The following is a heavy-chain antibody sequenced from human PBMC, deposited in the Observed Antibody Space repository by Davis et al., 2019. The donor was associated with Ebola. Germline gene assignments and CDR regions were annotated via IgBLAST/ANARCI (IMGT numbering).Heavy chain of an antibody. Sequence: MPGGSLRLSCTVSGGSISSSTYYWGWIRQSPGKGLEWIGTIYYSGSTHYNPSLKSRVTISVDTSKNQFSLKLSSVTAADTAVYYCARRLAVAGADWYFDLWGRGTLVTVSS. D-gene: IGHD6-19*01. V-gene: IGHV4-39*01. CDR1: GGSISSSTYY. CDR2: IYYSGST. CDR3: ARRLAVAGADWYFDL. J-gene: IGHJ2*01.